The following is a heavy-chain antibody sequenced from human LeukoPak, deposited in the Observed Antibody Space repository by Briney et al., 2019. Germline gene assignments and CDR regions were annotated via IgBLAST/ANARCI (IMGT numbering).Heavy chain of an antibody. CDR2: IYSGGST. J-gene: IGHJ4*02. Sequence: PGGSLRLSCAASGFTVSSNYMSWVRQAPGKGLEWVSVIYSGGSTYYADSVKGRFTISRHNSKNTLYLQMNSLRAEDTAVYYCAGLAVAGHGPPNYWGQGTLVTVSS. D-gene: IGHD6-19*01. CDR1: GFTVSSNY. V-gene: IGHV3-53*04. CDR3: AGLAVAGHGPPNY.